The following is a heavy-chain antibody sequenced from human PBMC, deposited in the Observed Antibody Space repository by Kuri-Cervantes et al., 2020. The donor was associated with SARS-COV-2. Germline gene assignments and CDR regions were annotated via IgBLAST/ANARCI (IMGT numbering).Heavy chain of an antibody. J-gene: IGHJ6*03. D-gene: IGHD6-6*01. CDR3: ARAPTWGSSNYNYYYMDV. Sequence: GESLKISCAASGFTFSSYAMHWVRQAPGKGLEWVAVISYDGSNKYYADSVKGRFTISRDNSKNTLYLQMNSLRSEDTAVYYCARAPTWGSSNYNYYYMDVWGKGTTVTVSS. V-gene: IGHV3-30-3*01. CDR2: ISYDGSNK. CDR1: GFTFSSYA.